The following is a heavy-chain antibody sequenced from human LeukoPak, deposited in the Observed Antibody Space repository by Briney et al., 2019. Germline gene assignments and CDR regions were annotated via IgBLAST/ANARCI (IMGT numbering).Heavy chain of an antibody. Sequence: SVKVSCKASGGTFSSYAISWVRQAPGQGLEWMGGIIPIFGTANYAQKFQGRVTITTDESTSTVYMELSSLRSEDTAVYYCARGEDGSGAFDIWGQGTVVTVSS. CDR1: GGTFSSYA. V-gene: IGHV1-69*05. J-gene: IGHJ3*02. D-gene: IGHD3-10*01. CDR3: ARGEDGSGAFDI. CDR2: IIPIFGTA.